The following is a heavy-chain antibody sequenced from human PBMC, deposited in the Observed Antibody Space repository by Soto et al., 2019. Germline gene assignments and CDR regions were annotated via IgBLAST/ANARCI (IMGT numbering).Heavy chain of an antibody. D-gene: IGHD5-18*01. J-gene: IGHJ6*02. V-gene: IGHV4-59*01. CDR2: IYYSGST. CDR1: GGSISSYY. Sequence: QVQLQESGPGLVKPSETLSLTCTVSGGSISSYYWSWIRQPPGKGLEWIEYIYYSGSTNYNPSLKSRVTISVDTSKNQFALKLSSVTAADTAVYYCARRIQHYYGMDVWGQGTTVTVSS. CDR3: ARRIQHYYGMDV.